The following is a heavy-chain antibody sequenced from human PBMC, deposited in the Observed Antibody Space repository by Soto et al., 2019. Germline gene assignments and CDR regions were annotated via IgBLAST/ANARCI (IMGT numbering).Heavy chain of an antibody. J-gene: IGHJ4*02. V-gene: IGHV3-23*01. D-gene: IGHD6-19*01. CDR1: GLTFSSYA. CDR3: AKDFPYSSGWLYYFDF. CDR2: ISGSGTST. Sequence: GGSLRLSCAASGLTFSSYAMSWVRQAPGKGLEWVSGISGSGTSTSYADSVKGRFTISRDNSKNTLYLQMNSLRAEDTALYYCAKDFPYSSGWLYYFDFWGQGTLVTVSS.